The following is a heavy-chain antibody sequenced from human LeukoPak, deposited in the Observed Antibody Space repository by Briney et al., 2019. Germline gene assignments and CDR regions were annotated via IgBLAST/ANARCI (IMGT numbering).Heavy chain of an antibody. D-gene: IGHD5-12*01. CDR3: ARGYSGYDFIIDY. CDR2: IIPIFGTA. V-gene: IGHV1-69*13. J-gene: IGHJ4*02. Sequence: SVKVSCKASGGTFSSYAISWVRQAPGQGLEWMGGIIPIFGTANYAQKFQGRVTITADESTSTAYMELSSLRSEDTAVYYCARGYSGYDFIIDYWGQGTLVTVSS. CDR1: GGTFSSYA.